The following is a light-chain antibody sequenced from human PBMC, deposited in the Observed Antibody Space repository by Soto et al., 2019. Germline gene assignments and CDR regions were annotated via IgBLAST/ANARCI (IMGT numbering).Light chain of an antibody. CDR2: EGS. CDR1: SNDVGIYNL. J-gene: IGLJ1*01. Sequence: QSVLTQPASVSGSPGQSITISCTGTSNDVGIYNLVSWYQQHPGKAPKLMIYEGSKLPSGVSNRFSGSKSGNTASLTISGLQAEDEADYYCCSYARDSSYVFGTGTKVTV. CDR3: CSYARDSSYV. V-gene: IGLV2-23*01.